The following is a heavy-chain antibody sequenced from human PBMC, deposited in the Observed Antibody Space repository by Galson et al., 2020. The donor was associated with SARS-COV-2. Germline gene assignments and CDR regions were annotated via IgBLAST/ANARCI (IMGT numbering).Heavy chain of an antibody. CDR3: ARLRYYDVLTGYIVDV. V-gene: IGHV1-2*02. D-gene: IGHD3-9*01. Sequence: ASVKVSCKASGYTFTDYYIHWVRQAPGQGLEWMGWNNHKSGGTNYAQKFEGRVTMTRDTSITTAYMELRRLRADDTAVYYCARLRYYDVLTGYIVDVWGQGTMVTVSS. CDR2: NNHKSGGT. J-gene: IGHJ6*02. CDR1: GYTFTDYY.